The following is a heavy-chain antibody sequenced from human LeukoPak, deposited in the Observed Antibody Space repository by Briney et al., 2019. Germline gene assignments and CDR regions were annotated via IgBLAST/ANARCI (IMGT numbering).Heavy chain of an antibody. J-gene: IGHJ4*02. CDR2: VSGSGSST. V-gene: IGHV3-23*01. Sequence: PGGSLRLSCAASGFTFSSYAMSWVRQAPGKGLEWVSAVSGSGSSTYYADSVKGRFTISRDNPKNTLYLQMNSLRAEDTAVYYCAKGAYCSGGSCVLIGWGQGTLVTVSS. CDR1: GFTFSSYA. CDR3: AKGAYCSGGSCVLIG. D-gene: IGHD2-15*01.